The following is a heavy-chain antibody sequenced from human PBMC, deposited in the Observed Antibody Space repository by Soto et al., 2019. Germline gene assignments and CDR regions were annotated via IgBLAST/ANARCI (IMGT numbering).Heavy chain of an antibody. J-gene: IGHJ3*02. CDR2: ITPATGAA. D-gene: IGHD3-3*01. V-gene: IGHV1-2*02. CDR3: ARGGGVGVAGSAAFDM. CDR1: GYPVTAYY. Sequence: QLHLVQSGAVVKKPGASVTVSSSASGYPVTAYYMHWVRQAPGRGLEWMGGITPATGAAKYTQTFQGRVTMTRDPSTSTVFMELRGLTSEDTAVFYCARGGGVGVAGSAAFDMWGQGILVTVSS.